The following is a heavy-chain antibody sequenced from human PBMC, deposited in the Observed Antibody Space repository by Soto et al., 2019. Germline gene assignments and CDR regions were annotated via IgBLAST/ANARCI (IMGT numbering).Heavy chain of an antibody. D-gene: IGHD6-6*01. J-gene: IGHJ4*02. CDR3: ARVRAARNYFDY. CDR2: INPNSGGT. Sequence: RASVKVSCKASGYTFTGCYMHWVRQAPGQGLEWMGWINPNSGGTNYAQKFQGRVTMTRDTSISTAYMELSRLRSDDTAVYYCARVRAARNYFDYWGQGTLVTVSS. CDR1: GYTFTGCY. V-gene: IGHV1-2*02.